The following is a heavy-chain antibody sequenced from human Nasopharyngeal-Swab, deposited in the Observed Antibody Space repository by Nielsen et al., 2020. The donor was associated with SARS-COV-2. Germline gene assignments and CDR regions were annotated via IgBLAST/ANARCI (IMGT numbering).Heavy chain of an antibody. CDR1: GYSFRSYG. CDR3: ASHFTGYYYGSSGVFDN. CDR2: ISVYNADT. J-gene: IGHJ4*02. Sequence: ASVKVSCKASGYSFRSYGINWVRQAPGQGLEWMGWISVYNADTNYAQKLQGRVSLTTDTSTSTAYMELRSLRSDDTAVYYCASHFTGYYYGSSGVFDNWGQGTLVTVSS. D-gene: IGHD3-22*01. V-gene: IGHV1-18*01.